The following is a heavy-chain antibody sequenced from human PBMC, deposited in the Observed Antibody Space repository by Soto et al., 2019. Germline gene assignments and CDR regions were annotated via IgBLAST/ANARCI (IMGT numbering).Heavy chain of an antibody. D-gene: IGHD6-6*01. V-gene: IGHV1-8*01. J-gene: IGHJ3*02. CDR2: MNPNSANT. CDR3: ARERSRGAFAI. Sequence: QVQLVQSGAEVKKPGASVKVSCKTSGYTFTSYDINWVRQATGHGLEWMGWMNPNSANTAYAQKFQGRVTMTRNTSIITAYMELSSLRSEDTVVYYCARERSRGAFAIWGQGTMVTVSS. CDR1: GYTFTSYD.